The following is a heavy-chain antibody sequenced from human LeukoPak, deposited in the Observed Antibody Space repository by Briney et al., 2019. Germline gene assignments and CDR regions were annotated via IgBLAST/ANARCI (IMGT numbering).Heavy chain of an antibody. J-gene: IGHJ4*02. Sequence: GGSLRLSCAASGFTFSDYYMSWIRQAPGKGLEWVSYIRSSSANIYYADSVKGRFTISRDNAKNSLYLQMNSLRAEDTAVYYCARNKGDFFPLFDYWGQGTLGTVSS. D-gene: IGHD2-21*02. CDR3: ARNKGDFFPLFDY. V-gene: IGHV3-11*01. CDR1: GFTFSDYY. CDR2: IRSSSANI.